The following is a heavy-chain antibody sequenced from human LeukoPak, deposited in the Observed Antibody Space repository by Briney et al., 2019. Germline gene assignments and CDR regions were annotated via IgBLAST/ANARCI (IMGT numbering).Heavy chain of an antibody. J-gene: IGHJ4*02. CDR1: GYTFTSYD. Sequence: ASVKVSSKASGYTFTSYDINWVRQATGQGLEWMGWMNPNSGNTGYAQKFQGRVTMTRNTPISTAYMELSSLRSEDTAVYYCARAKRDIVVVPAANYYFDYWGQGTLVTVSS. CDR3: ARAKRDIVVVPAANYYFDY. CDR2: MNPNSGNT. V-gene: IGHV1-8*01. D-gene: IGHD2-2*01.